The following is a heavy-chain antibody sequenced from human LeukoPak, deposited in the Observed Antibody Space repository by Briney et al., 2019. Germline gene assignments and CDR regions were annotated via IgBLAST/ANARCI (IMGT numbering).Heavy chain of an antibody. CDR1: GGTFSSYA. J-gene: IGHJ6*03. D-gene: IGHD6-19*01. CDR3: ASRVRLVPEDYYYYMDV. V-gene: IGHV1-69*05. CDR2: IIPIFGTA. Sequence: SVKVSCKASGGTFSSYAISWVRQAPGQGLEWMGRIIPIFGTANYAQKFQGRVTITTDESTSTAYMELGSLRSEDTAVYYCASRVRLVPEDYYYYMDVWGKGTTVTVSS.